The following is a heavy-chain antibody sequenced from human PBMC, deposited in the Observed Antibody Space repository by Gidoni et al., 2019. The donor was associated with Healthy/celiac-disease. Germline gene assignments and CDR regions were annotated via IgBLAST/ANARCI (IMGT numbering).Heavy chain of an antibody. CDR3: ARFGSKERDGDYFRIGY. CDR2: INAGNGNT. J-gene: IGHJ4*02. Sequence: HVQLVQSGADVKKPGASVKVSCKASGYTFTSYAMHWVRQAPGQRLEWMGWINAGNGNTKYSQKFQGRVTITRDTSASTAYMELSSLRSEDTAVYYCARFGSKERDGDYFRIGYWGQGTLVTVSS. V-gene: IGHV1-3*01. CDR1: GYTFTSYA. D-gene: IGHD4-17*01.